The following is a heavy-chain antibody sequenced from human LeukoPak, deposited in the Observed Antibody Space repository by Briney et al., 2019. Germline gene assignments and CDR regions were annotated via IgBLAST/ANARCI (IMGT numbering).Heavy chain of an antibody. V-gene: IGHV3-11*04. CDR3: ARSLSSLGNAWGRRAFDI. Sequence: TGGSLRLSCAASGFTFSDYYMSWIRQAPGKGLEWVSYISSSGSTIYYADSVKGRFTISRDNAKNSLYLQMNSLRAEDTAVYYCARSLSSLGNAWGRRAFDIWGQGTMVTVSS. D-gene: IGHD3-16*01. CDR2: ISSSGSTI. CDR1: GFTFSDYY. J-gene: IGHJ3*02.